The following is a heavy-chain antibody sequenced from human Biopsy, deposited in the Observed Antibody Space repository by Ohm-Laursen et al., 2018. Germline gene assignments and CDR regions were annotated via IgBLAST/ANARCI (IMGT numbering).Heavy chain of an antibody. CDR3: TRGGYYYDSLAYYYWFDP. CDR1: GYTFTGHH. J-gene: IGHJ5*02. Sequence: ASVKVSCKASGYTFTGHHVHWVRQAPGQGLEWMGWINAKTGDTNYAQKFQGRVTMTRDTSISTAYVDLSSLRSDDTAAYYCTRGGYYYDSLAYYYWFDPWGQGTLVTVSS. CDR2: INAKTGDT. V-gene: IGHV1-2*02. D-gene: IGHD3-22*01.